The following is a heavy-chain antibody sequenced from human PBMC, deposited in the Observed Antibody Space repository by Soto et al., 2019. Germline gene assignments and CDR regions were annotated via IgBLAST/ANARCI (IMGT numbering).Heavy chain of an antibody. CDR2: TYYRSKWYN. V-gene: IGHV6-1*01. CDR3: ARDSSGYGPFDY. J-gene: IGHJ4*02. D-gene: IGHD5-12*01. CDR1: GDTVSSTSAA. Sequence: SQTLSLTCVISGDTVSSTSAAWTWIRQSPSRGLEWVGRTYYRSKWYNDYAVSVKGRIIINSDTSKNQFSLQLNSVTPDDTAVYYCARDSSGYGPFDYWGQGTLVTVPS.